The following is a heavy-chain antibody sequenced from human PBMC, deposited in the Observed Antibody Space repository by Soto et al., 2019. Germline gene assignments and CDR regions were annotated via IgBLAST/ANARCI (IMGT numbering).Heavy chain of an antibody. D-gene: IGHD2-15*01. Sequence: PSETLSLTCTVSGGSISSGGYYWSWIRQHPGKGLEWIGYIYYSGSTYYNPSLKSRVTISVDTSKNQFSLRLSSLRSEDTAVYYCATHIVVVVAATRIPYYYYGMDVWGQGTTVTVSS. V-gene: IGHV4-31*03. J-gene: IGHJ6*02. CDR1: GGSISSGGYY. CDR2: IYYSGST. CDR3: ATHIVVVVAATRIPYYYYGMDV.